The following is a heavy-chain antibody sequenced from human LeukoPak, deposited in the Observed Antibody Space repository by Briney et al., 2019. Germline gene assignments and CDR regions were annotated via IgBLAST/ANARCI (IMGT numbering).Heavy chain of an antibody. V-gene: IGHV1-3*03. J-gene: IGHJ5*02. CDR1: GYTFTSYA. CDR2: INAGNGNT. Sequence: ASVKVSCKASGYTFTSYAMHWVRQAPGQRLEWMGWINAGNGNTKYSQEFQGRVTITRDTSASTAYMELSSLRSEDMAVYYCAREKHHGPTNSDLEWLLSPVGWFDPWGQGTLVTVSS. D-gene: IGHD3-3*01. CDR3: AREKHHGPTNSDLEWLLSPVGWFDP.